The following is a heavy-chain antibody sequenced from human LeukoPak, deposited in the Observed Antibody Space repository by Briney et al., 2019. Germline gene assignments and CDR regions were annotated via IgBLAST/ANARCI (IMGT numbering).Heavy chain of an antibody. CDR3: ARVTMVRGVSFYYYGMDV. D-gene: IGHD3-10*01. J-gene: IGHJ6*02. Sequence: ASVKVSCKASGYTFTSYDFNWVRQATGQGLEWMGWMNPNSGNTGYAQKFQGRVTMTRNTSISTAYMELSSLRSEDTAVYYCARVTMVRGVSFYYYGMDVWGQGTTVTVSS. CDR1: GYTFTSYD. V-gene: IGHV1-8*01. CDR2: MNPNSGNT.